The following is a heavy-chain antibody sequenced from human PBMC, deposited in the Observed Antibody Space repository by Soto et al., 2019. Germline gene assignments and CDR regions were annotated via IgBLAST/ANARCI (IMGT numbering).Heavy chain of an antibody. CDR3: VRDIGRNGYNGY. V-gene: IGHV3-74*01. CDR2: INSDGITT. J-gene: IGHJ4*02. Sequence: PGGSLRLSCAASGFSFSSYWMHWVRQAPGKGLVWVSRINSDGITTAYADSVKGRFTISRDNAKNTLYLQMNSLRGEDTAVYYCVRDIGRNGYNGYWGQGTLVTVSS. D-gene: IGHD5-12*01. CDR1: GFSFSSYW.